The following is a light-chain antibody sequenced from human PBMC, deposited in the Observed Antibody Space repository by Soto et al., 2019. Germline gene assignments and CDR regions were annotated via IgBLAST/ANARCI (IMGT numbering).Light chain of an antibody. CDR1: QSISSW. CDR2: DAS. Sequence: DIQMTQSPSTLSASVGDRVTITCRASQSISSWLAWYQQKPGKAPKLLIYDASSLESGVPSRFSGSGSGTEFTLTISSLQPDDFGTYYCQQYKSYGLTFGGGTKVDIK. CDR3: QQYKSYGLT. V-gene: IGKV1-5*01. J-gene: IGKJ4*01.